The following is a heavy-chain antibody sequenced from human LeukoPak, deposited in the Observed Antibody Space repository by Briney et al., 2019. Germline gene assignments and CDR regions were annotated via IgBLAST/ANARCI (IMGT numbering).Heavy chain of an antibody. CDR3: AKQLGYCSDGSCYFPY. CDR1: GFTFSSYS. J-gene: IGHJ4*02. CDR2: ISNNGGYT. V-gene: IGHV3-23*01. Sequence: GGSLRLSCAASGFTFSSYSMNWVRQAPGKGLEWVSAISNNGGYTYYADSVQGRFTISRDNSKSTLCLQMNSLRAEDTAVYYCAKQLGYCSDGSCYFPYWGQGTLVTVSS. D-gene: IGHD2-15*01.